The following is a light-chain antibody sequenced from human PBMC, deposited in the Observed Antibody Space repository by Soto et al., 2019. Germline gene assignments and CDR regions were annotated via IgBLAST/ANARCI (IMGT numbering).Light chain of an antibody. CDR1: QSVSSN. CDR2: DAS. V-gene: IGKV3-11*01. J-gene: IGKJ4*01. Sequence: ESVLTQCARAVSLYPGERATLYCRASQSVSSNYLAWYRQKPGQAPRLLIYDASNRATGIPARFSGRGSGTDFTLTISSLEPEDFAVYYCQQRSNWPLTFGGGTKV. CDR3: QQRSNWPLT.